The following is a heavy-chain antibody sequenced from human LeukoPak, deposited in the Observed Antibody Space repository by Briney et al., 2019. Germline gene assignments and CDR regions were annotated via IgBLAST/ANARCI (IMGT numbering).Heavy chain of an antibody. J-gene: IGHJ6*02. CDR1: GFTVSSNY. CDR3: ARVSYGYYYGMDV. D-gene: IGHD1-26*01. Sequence: PGGSLRLSCAASGFTVSSNYMSWVRQAPGKGLEWVSVIYSGGSTYYADSVKGRFTISRVNSKNTLYLQMNSLRAEDMAVYYCARVSYGYYYGMDVWGQGTTVTVSS. V-gene: IGHV3-66*01. CDR2: IYSGGST.